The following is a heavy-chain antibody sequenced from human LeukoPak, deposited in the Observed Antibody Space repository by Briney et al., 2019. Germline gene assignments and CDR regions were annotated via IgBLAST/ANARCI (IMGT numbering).Heavy chain of an antibody. CDR3: ARDRGTTSSAGYYFDY. CDR2: IWYDGSEK. J-gene: IGHJ4*02. CDR1: GFTFSQFG. D-gene: IGHD6-6*01. Sequence: GGSLRLSCAASGFTFSQFGMHWARQAPGKGLEWVAIIWYDGSEKFYGDSVKGRFTISRDNSKNTLYLQMNSLRAEDTAVYYCARDRGTTSSAGYYFDYWGQGTLVTVSS. V-gene: IGHV3-33*01.